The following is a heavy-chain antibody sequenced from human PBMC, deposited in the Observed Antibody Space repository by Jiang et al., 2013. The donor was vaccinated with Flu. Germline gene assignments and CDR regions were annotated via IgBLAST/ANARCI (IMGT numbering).Heavy chain of an antibody. J-gene: IGHJ4*02. V-gene: IGHV2-70*11. CDR3: ARGLTGYSSGGFDY. CDR1: GFSLSTSGMC. Sequence: KPTQTLTLTCTFSGFSLSTSGMCVSWIRQPPGKALEWLARIDWDDDKYYSTSLKTRLTISKDTSKNQVVLTMTNMDPVDTATYYCARGLTGYSSGGFDYWGQGTLVTVSS. CDR2: IDWDDDK. D-gene: IGHD6-19*01.